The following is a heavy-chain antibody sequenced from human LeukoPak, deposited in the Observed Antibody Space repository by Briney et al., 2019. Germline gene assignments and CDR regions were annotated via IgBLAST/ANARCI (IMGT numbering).Heavy chain of an antibody. CDR1: GFTFSNAW. D-gene: IGHD2-2*01. Sequence: GGSLRFSGAASGFTFSNAWMNWMGWVRQAPGKGREWVGLTKIKTDDGTPDYAALVKGRFTISRDDSKNTVYLEMNSLETEDTAVYYCISGGSTADYWGQGTLVSVSS. J-gene: IGHJ4*02. CDR3: ISGGSTADY. V-gene: IGHV3-15*01. CDR2: TKIKTDDGTP.